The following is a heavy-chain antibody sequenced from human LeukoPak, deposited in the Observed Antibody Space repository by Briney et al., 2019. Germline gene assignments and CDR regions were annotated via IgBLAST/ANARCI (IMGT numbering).Heavy chain of an antibody. CDR1: GGSISTYY. D-gene: IGHD6-6*01. J-gene: IGHJ4*02. CDR3: TRTYSSSSIDY. CDR2: ILCTGST. V-gene: IGHV4-59*01. Sequence: SETLSLTCTVSGGSISTYYWSWIRQPPGKGLGWLGYILCTGSTNYNPSLKSRVTMSIDTSKNQFSLKLSSVTAADTAVYYCTRTYSSSSIDYWGQGALVT.